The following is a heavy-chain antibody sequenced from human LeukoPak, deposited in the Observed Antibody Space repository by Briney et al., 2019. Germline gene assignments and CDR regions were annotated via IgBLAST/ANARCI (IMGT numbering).Heavy chain of an antibody. J-gene: IGHJ5*02. Sequence: GASVKVSCKASGYTSTSYYMHWVRQAPGQGLEWMGIINPSGGSTSYAQKFQGRVTMTRDTSTSTVYMELSSLRSEDTAVYYCAGVREWELLKGNWFDPWGREPWSPSPQ. V-gene: IGHV1-46*03. CDR1: GYTSTSYY. CDR2: INPSGGST. CDR3: AGVREWELLKGNWFDP. D-gene: IGHD1-26*01.